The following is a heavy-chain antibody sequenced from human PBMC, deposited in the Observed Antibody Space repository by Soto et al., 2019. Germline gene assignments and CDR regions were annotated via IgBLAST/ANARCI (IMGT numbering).Heavy chain of an antibody. D-gene: IGHD3-9*01. J-gene: IGHJ4*02. CDR2: IYYSGST. CDR3: AGSADILTGYYNTGVDY. CDR1: GGSISSGGYY. V-gene: IGHV4-31*03. Sequence: SETLSLTCTVSGGSISSGGYYWSWIRQHPGKGLEWIGYIYYSGSTYYNPSLKSRVTISVDTSKNQFSLKLSSVTAADTAVYYCAGSADILTGYYNTGVDYWGQGTLVTVSS.